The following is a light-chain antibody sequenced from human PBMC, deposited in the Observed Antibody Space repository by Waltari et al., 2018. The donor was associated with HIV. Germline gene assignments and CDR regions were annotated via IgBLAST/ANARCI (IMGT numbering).Light chain of an antibody. V-gene: IGLV2-11*01. CDR1: SSDVGGYTF. J-gene: IGLJ1*01. CDR3: CSYAGRYTYV. CDR2: DVS. Sequence: QSALTQPRSVSGSPGQSVTISCTGTSSDVGGYTFGSWSQHHPDKAPKVIIYDVSKRPSGVPDRFSGSKSGNTASLTISGLQAEDEAVYYCCSYAGRYTYVFGTGTTVTVL.